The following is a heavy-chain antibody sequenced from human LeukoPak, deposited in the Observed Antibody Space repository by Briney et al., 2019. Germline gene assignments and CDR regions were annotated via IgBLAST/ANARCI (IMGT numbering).Heavy chain of an antibody. D-gene: IGHD6-19*01. V-gene: IGHV1-2*02. CDR3: ARAPSIAVAGTPLFDY. CDR1: GYTFTDYY. Sequence: GASVKVSCKASGYTFTDYYMHWVRQAPGQGLEWMGWINPNSGGTNYAQKFQGRVTMTRDTSISTAYMELSRLRSDDTAVYYCARAPSIAVAGTPLFDYWGQGTLVTVSS. J-gene: IGHJ4*02. CDR2: INPNSGGT.